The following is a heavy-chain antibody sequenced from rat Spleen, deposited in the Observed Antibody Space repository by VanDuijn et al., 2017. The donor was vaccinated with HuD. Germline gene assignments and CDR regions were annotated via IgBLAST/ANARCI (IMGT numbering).Heavy chain of an antibody. CDR1: GFTFSNYY. J-gene: IGHJ2*01. CDR2: ISTGGTNT. V-gene: IGHV5-27*01. Sequence: EVQLVESGGGLVQPGWSLKLSCAASGFTFSNYYMAWVRQAPTKGLEWVAYISTGGTNTYFRDSVKGRFTISRDNAKSTLYLQMDSLRSEDTATYYGTTAGSTTDYYYAGGFDFWGQGVMVTVSS. CDR3: TTAGSTTDYYYAGGFDF. D-gene: IGHD1-6*01.